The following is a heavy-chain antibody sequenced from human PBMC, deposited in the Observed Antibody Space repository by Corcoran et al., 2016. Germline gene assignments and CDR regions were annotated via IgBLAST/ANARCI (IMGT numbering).Heavy chain of an antibody. CDR1: GGSINNYY. CDR3: ARHMPGPFDI. J-gene: IGHJ3*02. Sequence: QVQLQESGPGLVKPSETLSLTCTVSGGSINNYYWSWIRQPPGKGLEWIVYIHSGGTTKYNPSPNSRVTISVDTSKNQFFLELRSVTAADTAVYYCARHMPGPFDIWGQGTVVTVSS. D-gene: IGHD2-2*01. CDR2: IHSGGTT. V-gene: IGHV4-59*01.